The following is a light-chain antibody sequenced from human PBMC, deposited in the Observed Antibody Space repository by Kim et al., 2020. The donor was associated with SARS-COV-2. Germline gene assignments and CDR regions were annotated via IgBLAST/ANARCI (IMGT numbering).Light chain of an antibody. V-gene: IGKV3-20*01. CDR3: QQYGTSPTA. CDR2: ASS. J-gene: IGKJ2*01. Sequence: EIVLTQSPGTLSLSPGERATLSCRTSQTVSGGLLAWYQQRPGQAPRLVIYASSSRATGIPDRFSGSGSGTDFTLTIHRLEPEDFAVYYCQQYGTSPTAFGQGTKLEI. CDR1: QTVSGGL.